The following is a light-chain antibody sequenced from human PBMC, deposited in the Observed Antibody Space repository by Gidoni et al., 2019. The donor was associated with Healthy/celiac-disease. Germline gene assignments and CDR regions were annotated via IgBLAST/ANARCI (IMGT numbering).Light chain of an antibody. Sequence: IVMTQSPATLPVSPGERATLSCRASQSVSSNLAWYQQKPGQAPRLLIYGASTRATGIPARFSGSGSGTEFTLTISSLQSEDFAVYYCQQYNNWPPMYTFGQXTKLEIK. CDR3: QQYNNWPPMYT. CDR2: GAS. V-gene: IGKV3-15*01. CDR1: QSVSSN. J-gene: IGKJ2*01.